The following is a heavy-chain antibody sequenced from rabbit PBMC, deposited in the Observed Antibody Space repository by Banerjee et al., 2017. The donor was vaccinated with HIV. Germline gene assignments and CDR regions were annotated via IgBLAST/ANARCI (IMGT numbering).Heavy chain of an antibody. Sequence: QSLEESGGDLVKPGAFLTLTCTASGFSFSSNYWIYWVRQAPGKGLEWIGCIYAGDGATDYASWAKGRFTISKPSSTTVTLQMTSLTVADMATYFCARGGGYAGDGYDLWGQGTLVTVS. D-gene: IGHD4-2*01. J-gene: IGHJ3*01. CDR3: ARGGGYAGDGYDL. CDR1: GFSFSSNYW. V-gene: IGHV1S40*01. CDR2: IYAGDGAT.